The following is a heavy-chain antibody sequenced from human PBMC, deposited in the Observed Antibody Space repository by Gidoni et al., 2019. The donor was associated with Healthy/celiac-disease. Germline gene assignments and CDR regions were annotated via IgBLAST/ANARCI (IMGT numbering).Heavy chain of an antibody. J-gene: IGHJ4*02. CDR3: AKTVVVVTAPLDY. CDR1: GFTFSSYA. D-gene: IGHD2-21*02. CDR2: ISGSGGST. V-gene: IGHV3-23*01. Sequence: EVQLLESGGGLVQPGGSLRLSCAASGFTFSSYAMSWVRQAPGKGLECVSAISGSGGSTYYADSVKGRFTISRDNSKNTLYLQMNSLRAEDTAVYYCAKTVVVVTAPLDYWGQGTLVTVSS.